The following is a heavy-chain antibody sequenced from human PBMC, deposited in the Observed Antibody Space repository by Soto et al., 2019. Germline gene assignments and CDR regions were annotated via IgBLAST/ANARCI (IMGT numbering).Heavy chain of an antibody. Sequence: EVQLLESGGGLVQPGGSLRLSCAASGFSFSTYAMSWVRQAPGKGLEWVSGISAGGGNTYYADSVRGRFTISRDNSKNTLDLQMSSLRAEDTALYYCAKHSEYQLLSWFDPWGQGNLVTVSS. CDR2: ISAGGGNT. J-gene: IGHJ5*02. D-gene: IGHD2-2*01. CDR1: GFSFSTYA. V-gene: IGHV3-23*01. CDR3: AKHSEYQLLSWFDP.